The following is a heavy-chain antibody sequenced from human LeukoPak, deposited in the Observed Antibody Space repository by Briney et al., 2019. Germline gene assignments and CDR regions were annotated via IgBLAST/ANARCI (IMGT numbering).Heavy chain of an antibody. CDR1: GFTFSNYA. CDR2: ISGSGGTT. V-gene: IGHV3-23*01. Sequence: GGXLRLSCAASGFTFSNYAMSWVRQAPGKGLDWVSGISGSGGTTYYADSVKGRFTISRDNYKNTLYMQMNRLRAEDTAVYYCANRGNTVTTLDYWGQGTLVTVSS. CDR3: ANRGNTVTTLDY. D-gene: IGHD4-17*01. J-gene: IGHJ4*02.